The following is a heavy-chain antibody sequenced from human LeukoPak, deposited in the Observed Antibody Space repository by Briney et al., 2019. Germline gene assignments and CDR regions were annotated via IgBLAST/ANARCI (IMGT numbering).Heavy chain of an antibody. V-gene: IGHV1-2*02. CDR2: INPNSGGT. D-gene: IGHD1-20*01. CDR1: GYTFTGYY. J-gene: IGHJ4*02. Sequence: VKVSCKASGYTFTGYYMHWVRQAPGQGLEWMGWINPNSGGTNYAQKFQGRVTMTRDTSISTAYMELSRLRSGDTAVYYCARGRVTGTSLDYWGQGTLVTVSS. CDR3: ARGRVTGTSLDY.